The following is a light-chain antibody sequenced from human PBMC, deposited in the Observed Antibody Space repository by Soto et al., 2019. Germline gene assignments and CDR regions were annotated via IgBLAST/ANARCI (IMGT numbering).Light chain of an antibody. J-gene: IGKJ5*01. CDR2: TAS. V-gene: IGKV3-11*01. Sequence: EIVLTQSPATLSLSPGERATLSCRVSQSVGSSLVWYQQKPGQAPRLLIYTASNRATGIPARFSGSGSGTDFTLTISSLEPEDFAVYYCQQRHDWPITFGQGTRLEIK. CDR3: QQRHDWPIT. CDR1: QSVGSS.